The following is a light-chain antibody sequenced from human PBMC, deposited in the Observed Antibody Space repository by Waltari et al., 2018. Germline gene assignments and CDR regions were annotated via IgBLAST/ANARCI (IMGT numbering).Light chain of an antibody. V-gene: IGKV3-20*01. CDR2: GPY. Sequence: EIVLTQSPGTLSLSPGVRATLPCKTSQSVGRSLAWYQQKPGQAPRLLIYGPYSRATGVPDRFSGSGSGTDFSLTISRLEPEDFAVYYCQHYVRLPVTFGQGTKVEIK. CDR3: QHYVRLPVT. J-gene: IGKJ1*01. CDR1: QSVGRS.